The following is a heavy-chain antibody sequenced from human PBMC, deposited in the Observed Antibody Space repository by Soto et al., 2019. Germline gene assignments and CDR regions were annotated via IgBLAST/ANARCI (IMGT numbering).Heavy chain of an antibody. CDR3: AKGYCRGGTCYLAYYGTDF. V-gene: IGHV3-11*01. CDR2: ISSSGSTI. J-gene: IGHJ6*01. CDR1: GFTFSDYY. D-gene: IGHD2-15*01. Sequence: GGSLRLSCAASGFTFSDYYMSWIRQAPWKGLEWVSYISSSGSTIYYADSVKGRFTISRDNAKNSLYLQMNSLRAEDTAVYYCAKGYCRGGTCYLAYYGTDFWGQGTTVTVSS.